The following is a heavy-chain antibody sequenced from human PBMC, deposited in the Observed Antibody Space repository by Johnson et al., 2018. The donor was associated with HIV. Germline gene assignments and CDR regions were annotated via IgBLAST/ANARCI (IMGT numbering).Heavy chain of an antibody. D-gene: IGHD5-18*01. V-gene: IGHV3-30*04. J-gene: IGHJ3*01. Sequence: QVQLVESGGGVVQPGRSLRLSCAASGFTFSNYAIHWVRQAPGKGLEWVAIISYDGNNKYYADSVKGRFTISRDNSKNTLYLQMNSLRPEDTAVYHCARRTYRYGESPDAFDLWCQGTMVTVSS. CDR3: ARRTYRYGESPDAFDL. CDR1: GFTFSNYA. CDR2: ISYDGNNK.